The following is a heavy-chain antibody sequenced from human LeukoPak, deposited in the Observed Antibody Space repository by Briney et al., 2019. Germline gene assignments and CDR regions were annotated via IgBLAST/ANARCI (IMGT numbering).Heavy chain of an antibody. D-gene: IGHD1-7*01. CDR3: ARVVGTDEGADY. CDR1: GFTFRNYW. Sequence: PGGSLRLSCAASGFTFRNYWMNWVRQAPGQGLEWVANIKPDGSEKRYVDSVKGRFTISRDNAKNSLYLQMNSLRAEDTAVYYCARVVGTDEGADYWGQGTLVTVSS. J-gene: IGHJ4*02. V-gene: IGHV3-7*04. CDR2: IKPDGSEK.